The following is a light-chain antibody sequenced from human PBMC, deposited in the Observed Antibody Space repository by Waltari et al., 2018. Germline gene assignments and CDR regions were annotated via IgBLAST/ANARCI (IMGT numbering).Light chain of an antibody. CDR2: SNN. Sequence: QSVLTQPPSASGTPGQRVPISCSGSNSNIGTNTVNRYQQLPGPAPKLLIYSNNNRPSGVPDRFSGSKSGTSASLAISGLQSEDEAEYYCAAWDDSLNGPVFGAGTKLTVL. V-gene: IGLV1-44*01. CDR1: NSNIGTNT. CDR3: AAWDDSLNGPV. J-gene: IGLJ3*02.